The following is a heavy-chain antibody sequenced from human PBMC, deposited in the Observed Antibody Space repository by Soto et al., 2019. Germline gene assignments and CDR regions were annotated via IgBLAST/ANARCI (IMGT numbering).Heavy chain of an antibody. CDR3: ARGRASGSYYLLDY. CDR2: INPNSGNI. Sequence: QVQLVQSGAEVRQPGASVKVSCKASGDTFTTYDINWVRQATGHGLEWMGWINPNSGNIGYAQRFQGRVTMTRDTAIRTAYMEVSSLRSDDTAVYYCARGRASGSYYLLDYWGQGTLVTVSS. CDR1: GDTFTTYD. D-gene: IGHD3-10*01. J-gene: IGHJ4*02. V-gene: IGHV1-8*01.